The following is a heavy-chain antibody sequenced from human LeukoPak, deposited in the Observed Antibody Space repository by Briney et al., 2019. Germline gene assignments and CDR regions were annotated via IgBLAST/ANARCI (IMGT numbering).Heavy chain of an antibody. J-gene: IGHJ3*02. D-gene: IGHD7-27*01. CDR2: INHSGST. CDR3: ARKGPLTGDAEAFDI. Sequence: PSETLSLTCAVYGGSFSGYYWSWLRQPPGKGLEWIGEINHSGSTNYNPSLKSRVTISVDTSKNQFSLKLSSVTAADTAVYYCARKGPLTGDAEAFDIWGQGTMVTVSS. V-gene: IGHV4-34*01. CDR1: GGSFSGYY.